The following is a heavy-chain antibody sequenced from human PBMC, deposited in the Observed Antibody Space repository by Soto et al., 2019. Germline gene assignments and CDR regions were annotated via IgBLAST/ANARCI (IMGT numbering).Heavy chain of an antibody. D-gene: IGHD3-9*01. J-gene: IGHJ4*02. Sequence: QVQLVQSGAEVKKPGSSVKVSCKASGGTFSSYAISWVRQAPGQGLEWMGGIIPIFGTANYAQKFEGRVTITADKSTSKAYMELSSLRSEDTAVYSCESGDDILTGYTQFDYWCQGTLVTVSS. CDR2: IIPIFGTA. CDR1: GGTFSSYA. CDR3: ESGDDILTGYTQFDY. V-gene: IGHV1-69*06.